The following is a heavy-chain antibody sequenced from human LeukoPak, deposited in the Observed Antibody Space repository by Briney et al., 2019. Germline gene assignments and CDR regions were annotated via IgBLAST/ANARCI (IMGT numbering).Heavy chain of an antibody. CDR3: ARESYSSSWCFDY. CDR1: GGSISSGSYY. D-gene: IGHD6-13*01. J-gene: IGHJ4*02. V-gene: IGHV4-61*02. Sequence: SETLSLTCTVSGGSISSGSYYWSWIRQPAGKGLDWIGRIYTSGSTNYNPSLRSRVTISVDTSKNQFSLKLSSVTAADTAVYYCARESYSSSWCFDYWGQGTLVTVSS. CDR2: IYTSGST.